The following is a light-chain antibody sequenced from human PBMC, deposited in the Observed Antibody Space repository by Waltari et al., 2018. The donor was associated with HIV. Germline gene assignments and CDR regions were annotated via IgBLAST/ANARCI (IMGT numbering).Light chain of an antibody. Sequence: DIQMTQSPSSLSASVGDRVTVTCRASQNINIYLNWYQQKPGKVPKLLIYGASTLQSGVPSRFSGGGSGIDFTLTISSLQPEDFATYFCQQSYTSPSLTFGQGTRLEIK. CDR2: GAS. J-gene: IGKJ5*01. CDR1: QNINIY. CDR3: QQSYTSPSLT. V-gene: IGKV1-39*01.